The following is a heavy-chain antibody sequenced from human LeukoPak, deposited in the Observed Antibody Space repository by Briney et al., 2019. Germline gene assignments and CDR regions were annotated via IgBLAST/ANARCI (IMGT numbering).Heavy chain of an antibody. CDR1: GFSFSRYW. V-gene: IGHV3-7*01. Sequence: SGGSLRLSCAASGFSFSRYWMNWVRQAPGKGLEWVANIKGDGIEKNYVDSVKGRFSISRDNALNSLYLQMDSLRAEDTAVYYCAKEGAYPIITYDSWGKGALVTVSS. CDR3: AKEGAYPIITYDS. CDR2: IKGDGIEK. D-gene: IGHD3-10*01. J-gene: IGHJ5*01.